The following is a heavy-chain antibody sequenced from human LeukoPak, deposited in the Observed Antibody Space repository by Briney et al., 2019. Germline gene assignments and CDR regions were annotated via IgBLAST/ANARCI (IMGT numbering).Heavy chain of an antibody. J-gene: IGHJ4*02. CDR2: ISSSSSYI. CDR1: GFTFSSYS. V-gene: IGHV3-21*01. CDR3: ASGIQLWLSDY. D-gene: IGHD5-18*01. Sequence: GGSLRLSCAASGFTFSSYSMNWVRQAPGKGLEWVSSISSSSSYIYYADSVKGRFTIPRDNAKNSLYLQMNSLRAEDTAVYYCASGIQLWLSDYWGQGTLSPSPQ.